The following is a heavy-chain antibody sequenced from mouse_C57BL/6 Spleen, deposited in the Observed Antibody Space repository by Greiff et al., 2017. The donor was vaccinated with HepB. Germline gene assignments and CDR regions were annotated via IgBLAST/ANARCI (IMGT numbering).Heavy chain of an antibody. V-gene: IGHV1-50*01. Sequence: VQLQQPGAELVKPGASVKLSCKASGYTFTSYWMQWVKQRPGQGLEWIGEIDPSDSYTNYNQKFKGKATLTVDTSSSTAYMQLSRLTSEDSAVYYCARRGGDPGYFDVWGTGTTVTVSS. CDR3: ARRGGDPGYFDV. CDR2: IDPSDSYT. J-gene: IGHJ1*03. CDR1: GYTFTSYW.